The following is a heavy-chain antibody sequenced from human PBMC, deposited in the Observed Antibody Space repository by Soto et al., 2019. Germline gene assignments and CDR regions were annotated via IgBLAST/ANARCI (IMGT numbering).Heavy chain of an antibody. V-gene: IGHV1-46*03. Sequence: ASVKVSCKVSGYTLTELSMHWVRQAPGKGLEWMGIINPSGGSTSYAQKFQGRVTMTRDTSTSTVYMELSSLRSEDTAVYYCARDGCSSTSCYLYYYYYMDVWGKGTTVTVSS. J-gene: IGHJ6*03. CDR2: INPSGGST. CDR1: GYTLTELS. CDR3: ARDGCSSTSCYLYYYYYMDV. D-gene: IGHD2-2*01.